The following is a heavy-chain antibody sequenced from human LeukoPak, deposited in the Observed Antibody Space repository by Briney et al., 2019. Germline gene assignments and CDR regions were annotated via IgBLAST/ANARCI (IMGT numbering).Heavy chain of an antibody. CDR2: ISYGGSNK. V-gene: IGHV3-30*04. D-gene: IGHD6-19*01. CDR1: GFTFSSYA. J-gene: IGHJ4*02. CDR3: AKDLGPVALNGGDY. Sequence: GGSLRLSCAASGFTFSSYAMHWVRQAPGKGLEWVAVISYGGSNKYYADSVKGRFTISRDNSKNTLYLQMNSLRAEDTAVYYCAKDLGPVALNGGDYWGQGTLVTVSS.